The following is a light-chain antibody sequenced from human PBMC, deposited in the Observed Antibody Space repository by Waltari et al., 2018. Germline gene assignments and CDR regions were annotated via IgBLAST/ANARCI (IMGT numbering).Light chain of an antibody. V-gene: IGKV3-20*01. CDR1: QSVSNTY. Sequence: IVLTQSPGTLSLSPGERATLSCRASQSVSNTYLAWYKRKPGQAPRLIIHGASSRATRIADRLSGSGSGTEFTLTINALEPEDSAVYFCQQYNYSPLTFGGGTRVEIK. J-gene: IGKJ4*01. CDR3: QQYNYSPLT. CDR2: GAS.